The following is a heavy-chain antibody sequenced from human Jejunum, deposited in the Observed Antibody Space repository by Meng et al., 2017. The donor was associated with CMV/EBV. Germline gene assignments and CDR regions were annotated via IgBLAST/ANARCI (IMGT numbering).Heavy chain of an antibody. J-gene: IGHJ4*02. CDR1: GFTFSTYT. CDR2: ISPSSNYI. Sequence: SGFTFSTYTMNWVRQAPGKGLEWVSSISPSSNYIYYADSVKGRFTISRDKAKNSLYLEMNSLRADDTAVYYCAKESMARNYFDYWGQGTLVTVSS. V-gene: IGHV3-21*01. CDR3: AKESMARNYFDY. D-gene: IGHD2/OR15-2a*01.